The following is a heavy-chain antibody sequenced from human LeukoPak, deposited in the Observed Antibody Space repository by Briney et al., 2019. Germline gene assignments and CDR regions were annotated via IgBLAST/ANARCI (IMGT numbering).Heavy chain of an antibody. Sequence: PSETLSLTCTVSGGSISSYYWSWIRQPPGKGLEWIGYIYYSGSTNYNPSLKSRVTISVDTSKNQFSLKLSSVTAADTAVYYCAGTPHSSGYYHPDYWGQGTLVTVPS. D-gene: IGHD3-22*01. V-gene: IGHV4-59*01. CDR3: AGTPHSSGYYHPDY. CDR2: IYYSGST. CDR1: GGSISSYY. J-gene: IGHJ4*02.